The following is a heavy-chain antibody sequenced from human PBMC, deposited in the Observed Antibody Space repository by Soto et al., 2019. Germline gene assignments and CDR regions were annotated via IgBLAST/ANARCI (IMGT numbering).Heavy chain of an antibody. Sequence: EVQLLESGGGLVQPGGSLRLSCAASGFTFSSYAMSWVRQAPGKGLEWVSAISGSGGSTYYADSVKGRFTISRDNSKNTLYLQMNSLRAEDTALYYCAKLGDYYASSGYYSYNWFDPWGQGTLVTVSS. CDR3: AKLGDYYASSGYYSYNWFDP. CDR1: GFTFSSYA. CDR2: ISGSGGST. V-gene: IGHV3-23*01. D-gene: IGHD3-22*01. J-gene: IGHJ5*02.